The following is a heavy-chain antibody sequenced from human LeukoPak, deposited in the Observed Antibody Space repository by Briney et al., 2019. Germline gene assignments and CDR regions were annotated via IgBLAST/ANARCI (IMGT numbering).Heavy chain of an antibody. CDR2: TYYRSKWYN. V-gene: IGHV6-1*01. Sequence: SQTLSLTCAISGDSVSSNSAAWNWIRQSPSRGLEWLGRTYYRSKWYNDYAVSVKSRTTINPDTSKNQFSLQLNSVTPEDTAVYYCARSREYQLLSPRADWFDPWGQGTLVTVSS. J-gene: IGHJ5*02. CDR1: GDSVSSNSAA. D-gene: IGHD2-2*01. CDR3: ARSREYQLLSPRADWFDP.